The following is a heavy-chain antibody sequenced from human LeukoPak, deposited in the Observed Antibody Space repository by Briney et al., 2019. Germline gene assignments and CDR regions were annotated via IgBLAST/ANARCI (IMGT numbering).Heavy chain of an antibody. CDR2: INPNSGGT. V-gene: IGHV1-2*04. D-gene: IGHD4-17*01. CDR3: ARATAVATVKAFDY. Sequence: SSVKVSCKASGYTVTGYYMHWVRQAPGQGLEWMGWINPNSGGTNYAQKFQGWVTMTRDTSISTAYMELSRLRSDDTAVYYCARATAVATVKAFDYWGQGTLVTVSS. CDR1: GYTVTGYY. J-gene: IGHJ4*02.